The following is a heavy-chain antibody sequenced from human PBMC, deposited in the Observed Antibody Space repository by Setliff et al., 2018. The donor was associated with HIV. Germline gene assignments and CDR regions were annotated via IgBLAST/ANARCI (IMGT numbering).Heavy chain of an antibody. Sequence: PGGSLRLSCAASGFIFSSYAMHWVRQAPGKGLEWVACVRYDESNKYYAESVKDRFTISRDDSKSIAYLQMDSFKTEDTAVYYCTRHGPAPSGTYWDYFDYWGQGTLVTVS. J-gene: IGHJ4*02. V-gene: IGHV3-30*02. D-gene: IGHD1-26*01. CDR1: GFIFSSYA. CDR2: VRYDESNK. CDR3: TRHGPAPSGTYWDYFDY.